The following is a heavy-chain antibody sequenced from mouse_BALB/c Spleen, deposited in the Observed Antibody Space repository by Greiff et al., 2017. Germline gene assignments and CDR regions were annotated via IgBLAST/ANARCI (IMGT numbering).Heavy chain of an antibody. CDR2: ISSGGSYT. CDR3: ARSGGTAY. CDR1: GFTFSSYA. Sequence: EVMLVESGGGLVKPGGSLKLSCAASGFTFSSYAMSWVRQSPEKRLEWVAEISSGGSYTYYPDSVTGRFTISRDNAKNTLYLEMSSLRSEDTAMYYCARSGGTAYWGQGTLVTVSA. J-gene: IGHJ3*01. V-gene: IGHV5-9-4*01. D-gene: IGHD3-1*01.